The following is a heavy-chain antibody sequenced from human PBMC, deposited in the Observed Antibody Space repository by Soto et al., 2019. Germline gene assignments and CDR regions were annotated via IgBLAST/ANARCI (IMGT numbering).Heavy chain of an antibody. V-gene: IGHV1-2*02. D-gene: IGHD6-6*01. CDR1: GFSFTGYY. J-gene: IGHJ5*02. Sequence: ASVKLSFKASGFSFTGYYIHWLRQAPGQGLEWMGWINAHSGGTEYAQKFQGRVTLTRDTSIATAYLTLTSLTSDDTALYYCAKDLTRQLAYWLDPWGQGTQVTVSS. CDR3: AKDLTRQLAYWLDP. CDR2: INAHSGGT.